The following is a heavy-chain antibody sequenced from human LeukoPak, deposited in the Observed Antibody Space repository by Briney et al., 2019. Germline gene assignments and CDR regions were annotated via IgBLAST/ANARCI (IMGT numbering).Heavy chain of an antibody. Sequence: GGSLRLSCAACGFTFSSYGMHWVRQAPGKGLEWVAVIWYDQTNKSYSDSVKGRFTISRDNSKITMYLQMNTLRAEDTAVYYCARLGTLCPIYYFAYWGQGTLVTAPS. V-gene: IGHV3-33*01. CDR1: GFTFSSYG. J-gene: IGHJ4*02. D-gene: IGHD3-3*01. CDR3: ARLGTLCPIYYFAY. CDR2: IWYDQTNK.